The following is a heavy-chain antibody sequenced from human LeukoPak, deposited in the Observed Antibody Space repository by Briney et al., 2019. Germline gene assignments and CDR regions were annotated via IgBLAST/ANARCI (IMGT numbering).Heavy chain of an antibody. CDR1: GGSFSGYY. CDR3: ARGILYGDYAFDY. CDR2: INHSGST. V-gene: IGHV4-34*01. J-gene: IGHJ4*02. D-gene: IGHD4-17*01. Sequence: PSETLSLTAAVYGGSFSGYYWSWIRKPPGKGLEWIGEINHSGSTNYNPSLKSRVTISVDTSKNQFSLKLSSVTAADTAVYYCARGILYGDYAFDYWGQGTLVTVSS.